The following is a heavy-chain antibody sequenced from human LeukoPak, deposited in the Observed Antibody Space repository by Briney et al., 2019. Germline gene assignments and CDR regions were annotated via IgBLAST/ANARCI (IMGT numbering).Heavy chain of an antibody. V-gene: IGHV1-18*01. Sequence: ASVKVSCKASGYTFTSYGISWVRQAPGQGLEWMGWISAYNGNTNYAQKLQGRVTVTTDTSTSTAYMELRSLRSDDTAVYYCASLFSGYCSSTSCPSDYWGQGTLVTVSS. CDR3: ASLFSGYCSSTSCPSDY. D-gene: IGHD2-2*01. CDR2: ISAYNGNT. CDR1: GYTFTSYG. J-gene: IGHJ4*02.